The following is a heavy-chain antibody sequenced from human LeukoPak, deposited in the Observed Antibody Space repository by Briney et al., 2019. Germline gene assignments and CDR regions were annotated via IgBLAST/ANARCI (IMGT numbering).Heavy chain of an antibody. V-gene: IGHV3-48*03. CDR1: GFTFSSYE. CDR2: ISSSGSTI. CDR3: ARGTRHIQIDAFDI. Sequence: GGSLRLSCAASGFTFSSYEMNWVRQAPGKGLEWVSYISSSGSTIYYADSVKGRFTISRDNAKNSLYLQMNSLRAEDTAVYYRARGTRHIQIDAFDIWGQGTMVTVSS. J-gene: IGHJ3*02.